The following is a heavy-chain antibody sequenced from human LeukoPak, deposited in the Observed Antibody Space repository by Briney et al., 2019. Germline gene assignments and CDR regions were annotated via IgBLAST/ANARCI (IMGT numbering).Heavy chain of an antibody. Sequence: GASVNVSCKASGYTSTDYYIHWVRQAPGQGLEWMACINPNTGDTGYAQRFQGRVTMTRDTAISTVYMELSGLTSDDTAVYYCATTRSLHYWGQGTLVTVSS. CDR1: GYTSTDYY. CDR3: ATTRSLHY. CDR2: INPNTGDT. D-gene: IGHD2-2*01. J-gene: IGHJ4*02. V-gene: IGHV1-2*02.